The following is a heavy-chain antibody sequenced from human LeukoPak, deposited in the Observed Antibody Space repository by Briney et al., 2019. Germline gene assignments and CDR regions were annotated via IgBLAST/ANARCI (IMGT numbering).Heavy chain of an antibody. CDR2: ISAYNGNT. CDR3: ARADVLLWFGELCYFDY. CDR1: GYTFTSYG. D-gene: IGHD3-10*01. J-gene: IGHJ4*02. Sequence: VASVKVSCEASGYTFTSYGISWVRQAPGQGLEWMGWISAYNGNTNYAQKLQGRVTMTTDTSTSTAYMELRSLRSDDTAVYYCARADVLLWFGELCYFDYWGQGTLVTVSS. V-gene: IGHV1-18*01.